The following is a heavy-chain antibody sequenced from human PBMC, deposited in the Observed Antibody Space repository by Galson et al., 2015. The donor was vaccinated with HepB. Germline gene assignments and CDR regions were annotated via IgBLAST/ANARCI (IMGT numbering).Heavy chain of an antibody. CDR3: AKRRYNWNYDDFDI. V-gene: IGHV3-23*01. D-gene: IGHD1-7*01. CDR1: GFTFTNYA. CDR2: ISGSGGRT. Sequence: SLRLSCAASGFTFTNYAMSWVRQAPGKGLEWVSSISGSGGRTYYADSVKGRFTISRDNSKKTLYLQMNSLRAEDTAVYYCAKRRYNWNYDDFDIWGQGTMVNVSS. J-gene: IGHJ3*02.